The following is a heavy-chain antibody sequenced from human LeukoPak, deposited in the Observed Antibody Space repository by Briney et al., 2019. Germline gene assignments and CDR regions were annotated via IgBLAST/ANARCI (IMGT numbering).Heavy chain of an antibody. J-gene: IGHJ4*02. CDR1: GYTFSLYY. Sequence: ASVKVSCKASGYTFSLYYLHWVRQAPGQGPEWMGMINPGDGSTTYRQKFKGRVTMTRDMSTRTIYMELSGLKFEDTAVYYCARDAGSSWHNWGQGTLVTVSS. D-gene: IGHD6-13*01. CDR2: INPGDGST. V-gene: IGHV1-46*01. CDR3: ARDAGSSWHN.